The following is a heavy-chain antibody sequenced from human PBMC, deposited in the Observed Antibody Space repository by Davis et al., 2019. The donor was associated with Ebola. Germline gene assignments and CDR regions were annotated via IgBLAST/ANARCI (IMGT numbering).Heavy chain of an antibody. J-gene: IGHJ6*02. CDR3: AKVRARYYDSSGYYNWGTTSYYYYYGMDV. V-gene: IGHV3-30*18. D-gene: IGHD3-22*01. CDR1: GFTFSSYG. Sequence: GESLKISCAASGFTFSSYGMHWVRQAPGKGLEWVAVISYGGSNKYYADSVKGRFTISRDNSKNTLYLQMNSLRAEDTAVYYCAKVRARYYDSSGYYNWGTTSYYYYYGMDVWGQGTTVTVSS. CDR2: ISYGGSNK.